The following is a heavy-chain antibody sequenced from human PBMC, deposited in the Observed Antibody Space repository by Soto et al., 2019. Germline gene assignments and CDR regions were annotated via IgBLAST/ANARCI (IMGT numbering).Heavy chain of an antibody. CDR1: GGTSSSYA. D-gene: IGHD4-17*01. CDR2: IIPIFGTA. V-gene: IGHV1-69*13. CDR3: ARDILAGDYGDKKFDY. J-gene: IGHJ4*02. Sequence: SVKVSCKASGGTSSSYAISWVRQAPGQGLEWMGGIIPIFGTANYAQKFQGRVTITADESTSTAYMELSSLRSEDTAVYYCARDILAGDYGDKKFDYWGQGTLVTVSS.